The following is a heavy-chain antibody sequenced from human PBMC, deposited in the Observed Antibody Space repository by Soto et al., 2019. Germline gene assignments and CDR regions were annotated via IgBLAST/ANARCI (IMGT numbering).Heavy chain of an antibody. D-gene: IGHD3-10*01. V-gene: IGHV3-33*01. Sequence: LRLSCAASGFTFSSYGMHWVRQAPGKGLEWVAVIWYDGSNKYYADSVKGRFTISRDNSKNTLYLQMNSLRAEDTAVYYCARDLGGSGSYHRPDYYGMDVWGQGTTVTVSS. CDR2: IWYDGSNK. CDR3: ARDLGGSGSYHRPDYYGMDV. J-gene: IGHJ6*02. CDR1: GFTFSSYG.